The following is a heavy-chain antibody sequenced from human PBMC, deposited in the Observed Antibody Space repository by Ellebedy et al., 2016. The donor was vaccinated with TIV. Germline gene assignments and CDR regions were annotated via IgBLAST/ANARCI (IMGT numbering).Heavy chain of an antibody. CDR1: GFAFRTFA. J-gene: IGHJ4*02. Sequence: GESLKISCAASGFAFRTFAMSWVRQAPGKGLEWVSTIGARGGATSYAGSVRGRFTISRDNSNNTLYLQMNSLRGEDTAVYFCAKELVGGYDYPFDYWGRGTLVTVSS. CDR2: IGARGGAT. D-gene: IGHD5-12*01. CDR3: AKELVGGYDYPFDY. V-gene: IGHV3-23*01.